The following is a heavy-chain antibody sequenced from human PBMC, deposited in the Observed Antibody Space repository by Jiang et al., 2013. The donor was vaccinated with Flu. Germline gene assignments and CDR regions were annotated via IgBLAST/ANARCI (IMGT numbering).Heavy chain of an antibody. D-gene: IGHD6-13*01. CDR3: VKDRSNSWSFDH. Sequence: VQLVESGGGVVQPGRSLRLSCAASGFSFSTCVMHWVRQAPGKGLEWVAMISYNEHNIHYADSVKGRFTVSRDNSRNTLYLQMDSLRPEDTAVYYCVKDRSNSWSFDHWGQGTLVTFSS. CDR2: ISYNEHNI. J-gene: IGHJ4*02. CDR1: GFSFSTCV. V-gene: IGHV3-30*18.